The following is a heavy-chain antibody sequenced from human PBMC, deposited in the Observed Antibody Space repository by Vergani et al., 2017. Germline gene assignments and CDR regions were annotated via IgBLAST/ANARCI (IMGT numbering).Heavy chain of an antibody. CDR1: GYTFTGYY. J-gene: IGHJ4*02. V-gene: IGHV1-2*02. D-gene: IGHD1-26*01. CDR3: ARGAGVGRMVGSY. Sequence: QVQLVQSGAEVKKPGASVKVSCKASGYTFTGYYMHWVRQAPGQGLEWMGWINPNSGGTNYAQKFQGRVTMTRDTAISTAYMELSRLSSDDTAVYYGARGAGVGRMVGSYWGQGTLVTVSS. CDR2: INPNSGGT.